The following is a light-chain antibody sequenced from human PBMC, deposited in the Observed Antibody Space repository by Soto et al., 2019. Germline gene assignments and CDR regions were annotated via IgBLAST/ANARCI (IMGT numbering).Light chain of an antibody. V-gene: IGKV3-20*01. CDR3: QQYGSSGT. CDR2: GAS. CDR1: QSVSSSY. J-gene: IGKJ1*01. Sequence: EIVLPQSPGTLSLSPGARATLSCRASQSVSSSYLAWYQQKPGQAPRLLIYGASNRATGIPDRFSGSGSGTDFTLTISRLEPEDFAVYYCQQYGSSGTFGQGTKVDI.